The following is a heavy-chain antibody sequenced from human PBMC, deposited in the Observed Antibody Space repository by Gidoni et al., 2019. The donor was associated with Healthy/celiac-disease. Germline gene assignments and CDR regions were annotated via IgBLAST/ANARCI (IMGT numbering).Heavy chain of an antibody. V-gene: IGHV3-9*01. D-gene: IGHD5-18*01. CDR3: AKGQIPPPDTAMDPLFDY. Sequence: EVQLVESGGGLVQPGRSLRISCAASGFPFDDYAMHWVRQAPGKGLEWVSGISWNSGSIGYAYSVKGRFTISRDNAKNSLYLQMNSLRAEDTALYYCAKGQIPPPDTAMDPLFDYWGQGTLVTVSS. CDR1: GFPFDDYA. J-gene: IGHJ4*02. CDR2: ISWNSGSI.